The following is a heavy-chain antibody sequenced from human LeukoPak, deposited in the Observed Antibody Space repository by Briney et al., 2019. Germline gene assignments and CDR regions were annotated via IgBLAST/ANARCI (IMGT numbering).Heavy chain of an antibody. Sequence: PSETLSLTCTVSGGFMSNYDWSWLRQPPGKELEWVGYIYNSGKDNYNPSLKSRVTILVETSKKEFSLGLSSVTAADTAVYYCARHDGIIRPLDFWGQGTLVTVSS. CDR3: ARHDGIIRPLDF. CDR1: GGFMSNYD. CDR2: IYNSGKD. V-gene: IGHV4-59*08. D-gene: IGHD1-1*01. J-gene: IGHJ4*02.